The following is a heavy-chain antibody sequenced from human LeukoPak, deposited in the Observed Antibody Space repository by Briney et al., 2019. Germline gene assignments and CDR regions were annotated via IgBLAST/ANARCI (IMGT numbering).Heavy chain of an antibody. CDR1: GGSISSSSYY. J-gene: IGHJ4*02. CDR3: ARSVGGGAFDY. CDR2: IYYSGST. Sequence: SETLSLTCTVSGGSISSSSYYWGWIRQPSGKGLEWIGSIYYSGSTYYNPSLKSRVTISVDTSKNQFSLKLSSVTAADTAVYYCARSVGGGAFDYWGQGTLVTVSS. V-gene: IGHV4-39*01. D-gene: IGHD3-16*01.